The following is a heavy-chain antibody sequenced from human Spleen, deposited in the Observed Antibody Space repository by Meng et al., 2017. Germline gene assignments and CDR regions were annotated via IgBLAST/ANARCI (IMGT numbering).Heavy chain of an antibody. CDR1: GGSFSGYY. V-gene: IGHV4-59*01. D-gene: IGHD3-22*01. Sequence: SETLSLTCAVYGGSFSGYYWSWIRQPPGKGLEWIGYIFPSGSTNYNPSLMSRVTISVDTSKNQFSLKLSSVTAADTAFYYCARHPSGYYYNWYFDLWGRGIL. CDR2: IFPSGST. CDR3: ARHPSGYYYNWYFDL. J-gene: IGHJ2*01.